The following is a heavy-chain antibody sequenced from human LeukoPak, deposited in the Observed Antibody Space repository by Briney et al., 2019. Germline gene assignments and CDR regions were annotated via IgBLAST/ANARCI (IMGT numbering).Heavy chain of an antibody. CDR1: GYTFTSYD. CDR2: ISAYNGDT. J-gene: IGHJ4*02. Sequence: ASVKVSCKASGYTFTSYDIAWVRQAPGQGLEWMAWISAYNGDTNYAQKLQGRVTMTTDTSTSTAYMELTSLNSDDTAVYYCARRGTSSSWAHFDYWGQGTLVTVSS. CDR3: ARRGTSSSWAHFDY. V-gene: IGHV1-18*01. D-gene: IGHD6-13*01.